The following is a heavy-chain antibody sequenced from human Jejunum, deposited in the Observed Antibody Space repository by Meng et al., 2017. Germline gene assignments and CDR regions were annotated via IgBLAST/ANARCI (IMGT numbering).Heavy chain of an antibody. V-gene: IGHV1-46*01. CDR2: LNPSGGFT. CDR1: GYSFTSYH. CDR3: ARELPGTCWFDP. J-gene: IGHJ5*02. Sequence: QVQLVQSGSELKKPGASVRVSCKASGYSFTSYHMHWVRQAPGQGLEYIGILNPSGGFTSCEQKFQGRVTMTSDTSTSTVYLELSSLRSEDTAVYFCARELPGTCWFDPWGQGTLVTVSS. D-gene: IGHD6-13*01.